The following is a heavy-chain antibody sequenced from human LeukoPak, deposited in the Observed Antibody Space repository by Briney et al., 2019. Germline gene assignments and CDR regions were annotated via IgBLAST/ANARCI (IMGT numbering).Heavy chain of an antibody. CDR1: GGSISSSNW. V-gene: IGHV4-4*02. J-gene: IGHJ5*02. D-gene: IGHD4-17*01. Sequence: SETLSLTCAVSGGSISSSNWWRWVRQPPGKGLEWIGEIYHSGSTNYNPSLKSRVTISVDKSKNQFSLKLSSVTAADTAVYYCARVQREYGEDRWFDPWGQGTLVTVSS. CDR3: ARVQREYGEDRWFDP. CDR2: IYHSGST.